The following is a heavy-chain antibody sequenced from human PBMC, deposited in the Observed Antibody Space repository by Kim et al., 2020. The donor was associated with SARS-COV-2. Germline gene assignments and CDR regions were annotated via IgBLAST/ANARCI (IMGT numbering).Heavy chain of an antibody. CDR1: GYTFTSYG. CDR3: AREVVPPYSSSWYLDY. J-gene: IGHJ4*02. V-gene: IGHV1-18*01. D-gene: IGHD6-13*01. CDR2: ISAYNGNT. Sequence: ASVKVSCKASGYTFTSYGISWVRQAPGQGLEWMGWISAYNGNTNYAQKLQGRVTMTTDTSTSTAYMELRSLRSDDTAVYYCAREVVPPYSSSWYLDYWGQGTLVTVSS.